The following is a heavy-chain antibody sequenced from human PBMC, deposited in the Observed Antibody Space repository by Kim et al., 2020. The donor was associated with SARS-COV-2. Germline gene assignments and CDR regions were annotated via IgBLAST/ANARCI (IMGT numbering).Heavy chain of an antibody. D-gene: IGHD6-13*01. V-gene: IGHV4-59*01. CDR3: ARVGSGIAAADY. J-gene: IGHJ4*02. Sequence: NYTPSLKSRVTISVDTSKNQFSLKLSSVTTADTAVYFCARVGSGIAAADYWGQGTLVTVSS.